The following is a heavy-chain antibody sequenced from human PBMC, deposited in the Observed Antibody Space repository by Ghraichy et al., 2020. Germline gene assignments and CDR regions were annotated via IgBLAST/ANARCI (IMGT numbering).Heavy chain of an antibody. CDR1: GFSVSGYS. J-gene: IGHJ4*02. D-gene: IGHD1-26*01. CDR2: ITASGDNT. V-gene: IGHV3-21*01. CDR3: AREEHRELPLDC. Sequence: GGSLRLSCAASGFSVSGYSMNWVRQAPGKGLEWVSSITASGDNTYYADSVKGRFTVSRDNAENSLYLQMNSLRAEDTAVYFCAREEHRELPLDCWGQGTLVNV.